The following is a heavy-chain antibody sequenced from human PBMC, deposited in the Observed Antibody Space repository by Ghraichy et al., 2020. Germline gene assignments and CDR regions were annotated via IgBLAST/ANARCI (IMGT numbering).Heavy chain of an antibody. Sequence: GGSLRLSCVASGFTFSSYGMHWVRQAPGKGLEWVAMTWYDGSYKYYADSVKGRFTVSRDNAKNSVYLQMNSLRVEDTALYYCARESVVVRTDDAFDVWGHGTMVTVSS. CDR3: ARESVVVRTDDAFDV. V-gene: IGHV3-33*01. J-gene: IGHJ3*01. CDR1: GFTFSSYG. D-gene: IGHD2-21*02. CDR2: TWYDGSYK.